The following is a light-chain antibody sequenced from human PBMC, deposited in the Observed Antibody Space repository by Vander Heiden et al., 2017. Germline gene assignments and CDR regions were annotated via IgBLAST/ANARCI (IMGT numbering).Light chain of an antibody. Sequence: QSVLTPPPSVSGAPGHRVHISCTGSSSNIGAGYDVHWYQQLPGTAPKLLVYGNSNRPSGVPDRFSGSKSGTSASLAITGLQAEDEADYYCQSYDSGLSGSDVVFGGGTKLTVL. V-gene: IGLV1-40*01. CDR1: SSNIGAGYD. J-gene: IGLJ2*01. CDR3: QSYDSGLSGSDVV. CDR2: GNS.